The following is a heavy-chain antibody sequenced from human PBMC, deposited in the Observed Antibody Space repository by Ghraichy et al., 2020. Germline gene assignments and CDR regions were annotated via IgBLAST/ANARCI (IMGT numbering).Heavy chain of an antibody. CDR1: GGSISSYY. V-gene: IGHV4-59*08. J-gene: IGHJ4*02. Sequence: SETLSLTCTVSGGSISSYYWSWIRQPPGKGLEWIGYIYYSGSTNYNPSLKSRVTISVDTSKNQFSLKLSSVTAADTAVYYCAGTQLVDTAMVPSYWGQGTLVTVSS. D-gene: IGHD5-18*01. CDR3: AGTQLVDTAMVPSY. CDR2: IYYSGST.